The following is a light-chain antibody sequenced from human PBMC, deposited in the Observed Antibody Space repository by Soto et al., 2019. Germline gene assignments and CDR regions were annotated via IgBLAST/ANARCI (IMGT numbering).Light chain of an antibody. CDR3: SSYTSRLYV. V-gene: IGLV2-14*01. J-gene: IGLJ1*01. Sequence: QSALTQPASVSASPGQSITISCTGTTSDVGGYKYVSWYQQQSGKAPKLVIYDVSNRPSGVSHRFSGSKSGNTASLTISGLQADDEADYYCSSYTSRLYVFGTGTKVTVL. CDR2: DVS. CDR1: TSDVGGYKY.